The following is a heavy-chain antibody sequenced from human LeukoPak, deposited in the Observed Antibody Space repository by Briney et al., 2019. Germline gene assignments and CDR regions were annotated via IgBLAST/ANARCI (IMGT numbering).Heavy chain of an antibody. Sequence: PSETLSLTCTVSGGSISGSSYYWSWIRQPPGKGLEWIGYIYYSGSTNYNPSLKSRVTISVDPSKNQFSLKLSSVTAADTAVYYCARGAGTFDYWGQGTLVTVSS. CDR1: GGSISGSSYY. CDR2: IYYSGST. CDR3: ARGAGTFDY. D-gene: IGHD6-19*01. V-gene: IGHV4-61*01. J-gene: IGHJ4*02.